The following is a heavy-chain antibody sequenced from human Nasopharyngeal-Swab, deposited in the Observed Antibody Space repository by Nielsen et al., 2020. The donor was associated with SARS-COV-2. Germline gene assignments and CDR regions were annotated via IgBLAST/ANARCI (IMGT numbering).Heavy chain of an antibody. CDR1: GFNFNNYW. V-gene: IGHV3-30*03. CDR2: IAHDASNE. CDR3: ARDAPAHYGAFY. Sequence: GESLKISCAASGFNFNNYWMHWVRQAPGKGLEWVAFIAHDASNEYYGDSVKGRFSISRDSSKNTLYLQMDSLRGEDTAVYYCARDAPAHYGAFYWGRGTLVTVSS. J-gene: IGHJ4*02. D-gene: IGHD4-17*01.